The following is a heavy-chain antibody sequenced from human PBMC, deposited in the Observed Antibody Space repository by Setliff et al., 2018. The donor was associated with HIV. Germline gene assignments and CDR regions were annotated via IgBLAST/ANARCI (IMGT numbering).Heavy chain of an antibody. D-gene: IGHD6-19*01. CDR3: ARHSSGWYSSRYMDV. J-gene: IGHJ6*03. V-gene: IGHV1-69*13. CDR2: VIPMFPTV. CDR1: GGTFRSYG. Sequence: ASVKVSCKASGGTFRSYGISWVRQAPGQGLEWVGGVIPMFPTVNYAQRFQGRVTITADESTSTAYMELSSLRSEDTAVYYCARHSSGWYSSRYMDVWGKGTTVTVSS.